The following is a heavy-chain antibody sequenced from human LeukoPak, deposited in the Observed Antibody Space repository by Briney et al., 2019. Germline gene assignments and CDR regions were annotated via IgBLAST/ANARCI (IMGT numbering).Heavy chain of an antibody. Sequence: KAGGSLRLPCAASGLTFSDYYMSWIRQAPGKGLEWVSYISSSGSTIYYADSVKGRFTISRDNAKNSLYLQMNSLRAEDTAVYYCARDDYGDSRGLDAFDIWGQGTMVTVSS. V-gene: IGHV3-11*04. CDR1: GLTFSDYY. D-gene: IGHD4-17*01. J-gene: IGHJ3*02. CDR3: ARDDYGDSRGLDAFDI. CDR2: ISSSGSTI.